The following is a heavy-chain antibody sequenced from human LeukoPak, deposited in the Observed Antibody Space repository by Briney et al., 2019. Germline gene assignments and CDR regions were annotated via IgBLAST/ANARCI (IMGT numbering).Heavy chain of an antibody. CDR3: ARQYYYGSGSYQRRDKIDY. D-gene: IGHD3-10*01. CDR1: GGSISDYY. V-gene: IGHV4-59*08. J-gene: IGHJ4*02. CDR2: SHSSGDT. Sequence: PSETLSLTCTISGGSISDYYWGWIRQPPGKGLAWIGYSHSSGDTNYNSSLKSRVTISVDTSKNQFSLKLSSVTAADTAVYYCARQYYYGSGSYQRRDKIDYWGQGTLVTVSS.